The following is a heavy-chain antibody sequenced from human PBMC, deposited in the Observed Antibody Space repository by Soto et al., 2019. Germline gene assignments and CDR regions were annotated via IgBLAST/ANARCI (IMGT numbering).Heavy chain of an antibody. J-gene: IGHJ6*02. CDR2: ISGSGGST. CDR3: AKVNGFLVPVFSSYDMDV. Sequence: PGGSLRLSCAASGFTFSSYAMSWVRQAPGKGLEWVSAISGSGGSTYYADSVKGRFTISRDNSKNTLYLQMNSLRAEDTAVYYCAKVNGFLVPVFSSYDMDVWGQGTTVTVSS. D-gene: IGHD2-8*01. CDR1: GFTFSSYA. V-gene: IGHV3-23*01.